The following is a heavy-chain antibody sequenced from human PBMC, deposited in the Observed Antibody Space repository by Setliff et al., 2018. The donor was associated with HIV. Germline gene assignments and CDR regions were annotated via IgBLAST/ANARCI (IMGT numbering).Heavy chain of an antibody. V-gene: IGHV3-48*03. J-gene: IGHJ4*02. CDR1: GFTFSSYE. CDR2: ISSSGTTT. Sequence: GGSLRLSCAASGFTFSSYEINWVRQAPGKGLEWLSYISSSGTTTYYADSVKGRFTISRDNAKNSVLLQMNSLRVEDTAVYFCAAQGVLWGQGTQVTVSS. CDR3: AAQGVL.